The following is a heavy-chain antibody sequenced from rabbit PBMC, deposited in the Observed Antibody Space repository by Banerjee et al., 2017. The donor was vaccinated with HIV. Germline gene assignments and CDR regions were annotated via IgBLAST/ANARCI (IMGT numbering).Heavy chain of an antibody. CDR1: GFDFSSYY. CDR2: IYADKGST. D-gene: IGHD4-1*01. V-gene: IGHV1S7*01. Sequence: QLEETGGGLVQPGGSLTLSCKASGFDFSSYYMTWVRQAPGKGLEWIGIIYADKGSTDYASWVNGRFTSSSDNAQNTVDLQMNSLTAADTATYFCARDLAGVIGWNFDLWGPGTLVTVS. J-gene: IGHJ4*01. CDR3: ARDLAGVIGWNFDL.